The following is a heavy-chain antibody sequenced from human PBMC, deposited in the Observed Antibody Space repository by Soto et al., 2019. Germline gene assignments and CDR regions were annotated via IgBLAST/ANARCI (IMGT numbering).Heavy chain of an antibody. CDR3: ARAGDYYDSSGQAYYFDY. D-gene: IGHD3-22*01. J-gene: IGHJ4*02. Sequence: PSETLSLTCTVSGGCISSGGYYWSWIRQHPGKGLEWIGYIYYSGSTYYNPSLKSRVTISVDTSKNQFSLKLSSVTAADTAVYYCARAGDYYDSSGQAYYFDYWGQGTLVTVSS. CDR1: GGCISSGGYY. CDR2: IYYSGST. V-gene: IGHV4-31*03.